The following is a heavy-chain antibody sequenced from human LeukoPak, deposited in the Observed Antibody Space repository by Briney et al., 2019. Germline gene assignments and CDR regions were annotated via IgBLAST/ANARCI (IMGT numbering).Heavy chain of an antibody. J-gene: IGHJ4*02. CDR1: GGSISSYY. Sequence: SETLSLTCTVSGGSISSYYWSWIRQPPGKGLEGIGYIYYSGSTNYIPSLKSRVTISVDTSKNQFSLELSSVTAADTAVYYCARGGYSGPYSSSWYRPFDYWGQGTLVTVSS. D-gene: IGHD6-13*01. CDR2: IYYSGST. V-gene: IGHV4-59*01. CDR3: ARGGYSGPYSSSWYRPFDY.